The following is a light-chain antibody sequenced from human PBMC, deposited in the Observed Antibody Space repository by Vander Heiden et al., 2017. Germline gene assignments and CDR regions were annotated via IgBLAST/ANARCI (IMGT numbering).Light chain of an antibody. Sequence: TVMTQSPDSLAVSLGERATITRRSSQSLFFRSDDKNYLAWFQQKVGQPPKQLIYWASFREPGVPDRFIGSGSGTDFTLTISSLQPEDVAVYYCQQYYSTPWTFGQGTKVEVK. CDR2: WAS. CDR1: QSLFFRSDDKNY. J-gene: IGKJ1*01. CDR3: QQYYSTPWT. V-gene: IGKV4-1*01.